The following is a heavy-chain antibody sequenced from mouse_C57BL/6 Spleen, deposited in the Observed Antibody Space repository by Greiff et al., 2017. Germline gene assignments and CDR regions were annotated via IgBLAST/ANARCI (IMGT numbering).Heavy chain of an antibody. Sequence: EVQVVESGGGLVKPGGSLKLSCAASGFPFSDYGMHWVRPAPEKGLEWVAYISSGSSTIYYADTVKGRFTISRDNAKNTLFLQMTSLRSEDTAMYYCARIYDGYLGFAYWGQGTLVTVSA. CDR2: ISSGSSTI. D-gene: IGHD2-3*01. V-gene: IGHV5-17*01. CDR1: GFPFSDYG. J-gene: IGHJ3*01. CDR3: ARIYDGYLGFAY.